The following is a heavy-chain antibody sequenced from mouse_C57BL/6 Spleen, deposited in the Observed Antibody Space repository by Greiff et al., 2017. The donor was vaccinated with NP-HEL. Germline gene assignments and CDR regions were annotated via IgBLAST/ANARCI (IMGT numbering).Heavy chain of an antibody. CDR2: IYPGDGDT. CDR3: ARQGTTVVFDY. V-gene: IGHV1-80*01. J-gene: IGHJ2*01. D-gene: IGHD1-1*01. Sequence: VQLQQSGAELVKPGASVKISCKASGYAFSSYWMNWVKQRPGKGLEWIGQIYPGDGDTNYNGKFKGKATLTADKSSSTAYMQLSSLTSEDSAVYFCARQGTTVVFDYWGQGTTLTVSS. CDR1: GYAFSSYW.